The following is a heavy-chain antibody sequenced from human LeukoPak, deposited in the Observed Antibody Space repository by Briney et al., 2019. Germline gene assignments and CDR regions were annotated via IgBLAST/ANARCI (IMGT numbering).Heavy chain of an antibody. CDR3: ARSVGYCSGGSCYSFDL. Sequence: ASVKVSCKASGYTFTSYYVHWVRQAPGQGLEWMGIINPSGGNTNYAQKFQGRVTMTRDTSTSTVYMELSSLRSEDTGVCHCARSVGYCSGGSCYSFDLWGQGTLVTVSS. D-gene: IGHD2-15*01. V-gene: IGHV1-46*01. CDR2: INPSGGNT. J-gene: IGHJ4*02. CDR1: GYTFTSYY.